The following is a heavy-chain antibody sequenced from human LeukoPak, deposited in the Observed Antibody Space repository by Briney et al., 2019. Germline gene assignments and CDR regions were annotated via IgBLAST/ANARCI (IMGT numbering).Heavy chain of an antibody. J-gene: IGHJ6*03. CDR2: INPSGGST. V-gene: IGHV1-46*01. CDR1: GYTFTSYY. D-gene: IGHD3-9*01. CDR3: ARGLTGYSLSYYYYMDV. Sequence: ASVKVSCKASGYTFTSYYMHWVRQAPGQGLEWMGIINPSGGSTSYAQKFQGRVTMTRDTSTSTVYMELSSLRSEDTAVYYCARGLTGYSLSYYYYMDVWGKGTTVTVSS.